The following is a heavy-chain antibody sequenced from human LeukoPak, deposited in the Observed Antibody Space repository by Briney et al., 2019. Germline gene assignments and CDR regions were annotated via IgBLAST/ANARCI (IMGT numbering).Heavy chain of an antibody. CDR1: GGSISSSNW. CDR2: IYHSGST. Sequence: SGTLSLTCAVSGGSISSSNWWSWVRPPPGKGLEWIGEIYHSGSTNYSPSLKSRVTISVDKSKNQFSLKLSSVTAADTAVYYCARRDIVVVPAADNWFDPWGQGTLVTVSS. D-gene: IGHD2-2*01. V-gene: IGHV4-4*02. J-gene: IGHJ5*02. CDR3: ARRDIVVVPAADNWFDP.